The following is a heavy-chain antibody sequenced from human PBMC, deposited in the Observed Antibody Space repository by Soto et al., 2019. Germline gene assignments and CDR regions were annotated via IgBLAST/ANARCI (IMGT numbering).Heavy chain of an antibody. CDR1: GGSISSSSYY. D-gene: IGHD3-3*01. Sequence: SETLSLTCTVSGGSISSSSYYCSWFRQPPGKGLEWIGYMHYNGYTSYNPSLRSRVIISVDTSKNQFSLKLTSVTVADTAVYYCATYYDCWSGYYTPGLFVHVWGQGTKVTVSS. CDR2: MHYNGYT. CDR3: ATYYDCWSGYYTPGLFVHV. J-gene: IGHJ6*02. V-gene: IGHV4-61*05.